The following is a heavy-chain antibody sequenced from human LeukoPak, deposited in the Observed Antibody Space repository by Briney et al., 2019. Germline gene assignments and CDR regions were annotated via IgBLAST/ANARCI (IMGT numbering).Heavy chain of an antibody. Sequence: SETLSLTCTVSGGSITSYWSWIRQPPGKGLEWIGYIYYSGTTNYNPSPKSRVTMSIDTSKNQFSLKLSSVPAADTAVYYCVSDFRGNYGSRGMDVWGQGTTVTVSS. CDR3: VSDFRGNYGSRGMDV. CDR2: IYYSGTT. V-gene: IGHV4-59*01. D-gene: IGHD5-24*01. CDR1: GGSITSY. J-gene: IGHJ6*02.